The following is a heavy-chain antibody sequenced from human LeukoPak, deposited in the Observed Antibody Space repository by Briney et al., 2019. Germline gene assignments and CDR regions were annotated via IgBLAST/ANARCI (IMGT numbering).Heavy chain of an antibody. J-gene: IGHJ4*02. CDR2: IYPGDSDT. V-gene: IGHV5-51*01. CDR3: ARMYGSGSYYFKAPPPGY. Sequence: GESLKISCKGSGYSFTSYWIGWVLQMPGKGLEWMGIIYPGDSDTRYSPSFQGQVPFSADKSISTAYLQWSMLKAPDTAMYYWARMYGSGSYYFKAPPPGYWGQGTLVTVSS. D-gene: IGHD3-10*01. CDR1: GYSFTSYW.